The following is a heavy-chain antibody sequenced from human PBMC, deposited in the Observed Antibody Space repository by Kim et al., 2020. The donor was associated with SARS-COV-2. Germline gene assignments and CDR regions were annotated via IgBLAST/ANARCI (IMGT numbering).Heavy chain of an antibody. D-gene: IGHD3-10*01. CDR1: GGSFSGYY. CDR2: INHSGST. V-gene: IGHV4-34*01. Sequence: SETLSLTCAVYGGSFSGYYWSWIRQPPGKGLEWIGEINHSGSTNYNPSLKSRVTISVDTSKNQFSLKLSSVTAADTAVYYCARGEPNYYIRITMVRGVRNWFDPWGQGTLVTVSS. CDR3: ARGEPNYYIRITMVRGVRNWFDP. J-gene: IGHJ5*02.